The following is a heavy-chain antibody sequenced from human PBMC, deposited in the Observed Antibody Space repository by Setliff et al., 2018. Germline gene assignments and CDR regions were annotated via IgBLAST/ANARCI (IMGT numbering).Heavy chain of an antibody. CDR3: ARERAYDGINYYGMDV. J-gene: IGHJ6*01. D-gene: IGHD3-22*01. CDR1: GYTFSSYG. Sequence: ASVKVSCKTSGYTFSSYGISWVRQAPGQGLQWVGWISADNGHTKNVQEFQGRVTMTTDTTTSTAYMELRSLRSDDTAVYYCARERAYDGINYYGMDVWGQGTTVTVS. CDR2: ISADNGHT. V-gene: IGHV1-18*01.